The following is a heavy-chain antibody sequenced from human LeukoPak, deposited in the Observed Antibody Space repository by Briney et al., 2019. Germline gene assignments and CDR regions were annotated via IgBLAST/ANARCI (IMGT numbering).Heavy chain of an antibody. CDR3: ARATGITIFGVVRKDYGMDV. CDR2: IISSSSYI. J-gene: IGHJ6*01. D-gene: IGHD3-3*01. CDR1: GFTFISYS. V-gene: IGHV3-21*01. Sequence: GSLRLSCAASGFTFISYSMNWVRQAPGKGLEWVSSIISSSSYIYYADSVKGRFTISRDNAKNSLYLQMNSLRAEDTAVYYCARATGITIFGVVRKDYGMDVWGQGTTVTVSS.